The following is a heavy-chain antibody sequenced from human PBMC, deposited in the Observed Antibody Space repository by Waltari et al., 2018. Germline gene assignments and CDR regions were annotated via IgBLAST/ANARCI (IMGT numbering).Heavy chain of an antibody. CDR1: GYSISSGYY. V-gene: IGHV4-38-2*02. CDR3: ARDRGAESYYYDSSGFAD. J-gene: IGHJ4*02. D-gene: IGHD3-22*01. Sequence: QVQLQESGPGLVKPSETLSLTCAVSGYSISSGYYWGWIRQPPGKGLEWIGSIYHSGSTYYSPARKSRVTISLDTSKNQFSLKLSSVTAADTAVYYCARDRGAESYYYDSSGFADWGQGTLVTVSS. CDR2: IYHSGST.